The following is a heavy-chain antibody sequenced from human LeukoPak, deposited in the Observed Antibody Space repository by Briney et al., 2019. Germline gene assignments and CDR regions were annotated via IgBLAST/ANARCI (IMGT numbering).Heavy chain of an antibody. V-gene: IGHV3-21*01. J-gene: IGHJ4*02. CDR3: ARISSPFDF. Sequence: GGSLRLSCAASGFTFRSYSMNWVRQAPGKGLEWVSAIDPSSTYIYYADSVKGRFTISRDNAENSLYLQMNSLRTDDTALYYCARISSPFDFWGQGILVTVTS. D-gene: IGHD2-15*01. CDR1: GFTFRSYS. CDR2: IDPSSTYI.